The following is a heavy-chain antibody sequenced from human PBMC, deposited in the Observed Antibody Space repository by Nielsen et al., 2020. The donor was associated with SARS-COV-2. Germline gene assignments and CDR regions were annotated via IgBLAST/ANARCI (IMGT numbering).Heavy chain of an antibody. CDR1: GYTFTSYG. Sequence: ASVKVSCKASGYTFTSYGISWVRQAPGQGLEWMGWISAYNGNTNYAQKLQGRVTMTRDTSTSTVYMELSSLRSEDTAVYYCATVIGSNVLRYFDWAYWGQGTLVTVSS. V-gene: IGHV1-18*01. CDR2: ISAYNGNT. CDR3: ATVIGSNVLRYFDWAY. J-gene: IGHJ4*02. D-gene: IGHD3-9*01.